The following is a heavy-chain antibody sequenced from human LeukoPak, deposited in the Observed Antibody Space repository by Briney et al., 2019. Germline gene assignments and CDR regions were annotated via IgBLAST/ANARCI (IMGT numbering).Heavy chain of an antibody. J-gene: IGHJ6*02. V-gene: IGHV4-61*10. CDR3: ARAEVRYALPGYYYYYGMDV. D-gene: IGHD4-17*01. CDR2: IYTSGST. Sequence: PETLSLTCTVSGASVSSGNYYWTWIRQPAGKGLEWIGRIYTSGSTNYSPSLKSRVTISVDASKNQFSLKLSSVTAADTAVYYCARAEVRYALPGYYYYYGMDVWGQGTTVTVSS. CDR1: GASVSSGNYY.